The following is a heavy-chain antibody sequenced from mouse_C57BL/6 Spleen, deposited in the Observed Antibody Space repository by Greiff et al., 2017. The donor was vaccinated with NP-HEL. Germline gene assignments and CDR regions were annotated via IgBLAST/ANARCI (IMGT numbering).Heavy chain of an antibody. J-gene: IGHJ3*01. CDR1: GYTFTSYW. CDR3: ARGNYTKLFAY. V-gene: IGHV1-50*01. D-gene: IGHD2-1*01. Sequence: QVQLQQPGAELVKPGASVKLSCKASGYTFTSYWMQWVKQRPGQGLEWIGEIDPSDSYTNYNQKFKGKATLTVDTSSSTAYMQLSSLTSEDSAVYYCARGNYTKLFAYWGQGTLVTVSA. CDR2: IDPSDSYT.